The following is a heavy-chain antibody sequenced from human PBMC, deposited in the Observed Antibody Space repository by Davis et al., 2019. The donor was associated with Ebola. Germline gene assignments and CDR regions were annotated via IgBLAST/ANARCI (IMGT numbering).Heavy chain of an antibody. CDR1: GFTFSDYW. J-gene: IGHJ4*02. V-gene: IGHV3-9*01. CDR3: AKVGPSVFTGFDY. Sequence: GGSLRLSCEASGFTFSDYWMHWVRQAPGKGLEWVSGISWNSGSIGYADSVKGRFTISRDNAKNSLYLQMNSLRAEDTALYYCAKVGPSVFTGFDYWGQGTLVTVSS. D-gene: IGHD2-8*02. CDR2: ISWNSGSI.